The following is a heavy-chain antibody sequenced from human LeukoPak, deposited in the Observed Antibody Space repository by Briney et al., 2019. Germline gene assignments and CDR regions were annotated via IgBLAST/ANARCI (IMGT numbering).Heavy chain of an antibody. Sequence: SETLSLTCTVSGSSSSGSSYYWRGIRQPPGKGGEWIANIYYTGSAYNNPARESRVTISVDTSKNQFSLKLSSVTAAETAVYYCASSLYCTNGVCYTRYYYYGLDVWGQGNTVTASS. CDR3: ASSLYCTNGVCYTRYYYYGLDV. V-gene: IGHV4-39*01. CDR2: IYYTGSA. D-gene: IGHD2-8*01. CDR1: GSSSSGSSYY. J-gene: IGHJ6*02.